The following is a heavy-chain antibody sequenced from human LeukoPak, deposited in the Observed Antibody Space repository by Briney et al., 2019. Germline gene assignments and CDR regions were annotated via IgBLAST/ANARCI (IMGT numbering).Heavy chain of an antibody. D-gene: IGHD3-10*01. CDR1: GYSISSGYY. J-gene: IGHJ5*02. V-gene: IGHV4-38-2*02. CDR2: IYHSGST. Sequence: PSETLSLTCTVSGYSISSGYYWGWIRQPPGKGLEWIGSIYHSGSTYYNPSLKSRVTISVDTSKNQFSLKLSSVTAADTAVYYCARVHTMVRGVMPNWFDPWGQGTLVTASS. CDR3: ARVHTMVRGVMPNWFDP.